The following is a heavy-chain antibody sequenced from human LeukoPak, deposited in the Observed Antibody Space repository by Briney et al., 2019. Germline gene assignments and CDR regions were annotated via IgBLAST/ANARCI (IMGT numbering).Heavy chain of an antibody. CDR3: ARDLPDIVVVPANAFDI. CDR1: GYTFTGYY. D-gene: IGHD2-2*01. CDR2: INPNSGGT. J-gene: IGHJ3*02. Sequence: ASVKVSCKASGYTFTGYYMHWVRQALGQGLEWMGWINPNSGGTNYAQKFQGRVTMTRDTSISTAYMELSRLRSDDTAVYYCARDLPDIVVVPANAFDIWGQGTMVTVSS. V-gene: IGHV1-2*02.